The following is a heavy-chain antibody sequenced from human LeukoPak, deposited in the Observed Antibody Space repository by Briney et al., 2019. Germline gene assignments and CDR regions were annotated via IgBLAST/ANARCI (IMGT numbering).Heavy chain of an antibody. D-gene: IGHD2-21*02. CDR3: AKDRRLPMVVTAIDY. Sequence: GGSLRLSCAASGFTFSTYAMTWVRQAPGKGLEWVSSISGSGGSIFYADSVKGRFTISRDNSKNTLYLQMNSLRAEDTAVYYCAKDRRLPMVVTAIDYWGQGTLVTVSS. V-gene: IGHV3-23*01. CDR1: GFTFSTYA. J-gene: IGHJ4*02. CDR2: ISGSGGSI.